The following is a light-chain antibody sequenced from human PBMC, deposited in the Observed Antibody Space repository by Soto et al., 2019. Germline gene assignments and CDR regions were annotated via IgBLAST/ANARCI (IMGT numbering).Light chain of an antibody. J-gene: IGLJ1*01. CDR2: DVT. CDR3: SSFTSSSTYV. V-gene: IGLV2-14*03. CDR1: SSDVGAYKF. Sequence: QSVLTQPASVSGSPGQSITISCTGTSSDVGAYKFVSWYQHHPGKAPKLIIYDVTTRPSGVSNRFSGSKPGDTASLTISGLQSEDEADYYCSSFTSSSTYVFGTGTKVTVL.